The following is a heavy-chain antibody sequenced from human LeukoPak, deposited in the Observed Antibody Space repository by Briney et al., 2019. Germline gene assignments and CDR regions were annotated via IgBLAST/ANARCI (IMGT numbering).Heavy chain of an antibody. J-gene: IGHJ4*02. V-gene: IGHV1-69*06. CDR1: GGTFSSYA. Sequence: SVKVSCKASGGTFSSYAISWVRQTPGQGLEWMGGIIPIFGTANYAQKFQGRVTITADKSTSTAYMELSGLRSEDTAVYYCAGVRGYDILTAEGFIYWGQGTLVTVSS. CDR2: IIPIFGTA. CDR3: AGVRGYDILTAEGFIY. D-gene: IGHD3-9*01.